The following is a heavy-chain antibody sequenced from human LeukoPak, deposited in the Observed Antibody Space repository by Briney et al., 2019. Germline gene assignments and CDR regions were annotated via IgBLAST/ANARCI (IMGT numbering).Heavy chain of an antibody. J-gene: IGHJ4*02. CDR2: IIPFLGTA. V-gene: IGHV1-69*06. CDR3: ARAGGCSYGYLDY. D-gene: IGHD5-18*01. CDR1: GGTFSSYA. Sequence: GSSVKVSCKASGGTFSSYAISWVRQAPGQGLGWWGGIIPFLGTANYAQKFQGRVTITADKSTSTAYMELRSLRSEDTAVYYCARAGGCSYGYLDYWGQGTLVTVSS.